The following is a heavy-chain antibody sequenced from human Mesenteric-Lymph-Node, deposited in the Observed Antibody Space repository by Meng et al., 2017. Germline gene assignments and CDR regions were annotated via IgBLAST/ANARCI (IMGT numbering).Heavy chain of an antibody. J-gene: IGHJ4*02. CDR1: GYTFTSYY. CDR2: INPSGGST. V-gene: IGHV1-46*01. D-gene: IGHD2-15*01. Sequence: ASVKVSCKASGYTFTSYYMRWLRQPPGQGLEWMGIINPSGGSTSYAQKFQGRVTMTRDTSTSTAYMELRSLRSDDTAVYYCATGDMYPNDYWGQGTLVTVSS. CDR3: ATGDMYPNDY.